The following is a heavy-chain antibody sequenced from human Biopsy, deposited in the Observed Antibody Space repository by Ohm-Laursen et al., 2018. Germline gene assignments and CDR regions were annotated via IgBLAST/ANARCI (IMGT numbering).Heavy chain of an antibody. CDR3: ARGEYYAYWSGARKLNYFDY. D-gene: IGHD3-3*01. V-gene: IGHV4-34*01. CDR1: GGSFSGTY. CDR2: INHSGST. Sequence: GTLSLTCAVSGGSFSGTYWSWIRQTPGKGLEWIGEINHSGSTKYNPSFESRVTISVDTSKNQFPLNLFSVTAADAARYFCARGEYYAYWSGARKLNYFDYWGQGTLVIVSS. J-gene: IGHJ4*02.